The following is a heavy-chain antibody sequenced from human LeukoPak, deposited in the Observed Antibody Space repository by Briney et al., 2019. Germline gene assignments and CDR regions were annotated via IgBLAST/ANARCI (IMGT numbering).Heavy chain of an antibody. V-gene: IGHV1-46*01. CDR3: ARLYYDSGGYYSSNWFDP. CDR1: GYTFTSFK. CDR2: INPSGGST. D-gene: IGHD3-22*01. Sequence: ASVKVPCKASGYTFTSFKMNWVRQAPGQGLEWMGIINPSGGSTTYAQSFQGRVTITRDTSTSTFYMELSSLRSEDTAMYYCARLYYDSGGYYSSNWFDPWGQGTLVTVSS. J-gene: IGHJ5*02.